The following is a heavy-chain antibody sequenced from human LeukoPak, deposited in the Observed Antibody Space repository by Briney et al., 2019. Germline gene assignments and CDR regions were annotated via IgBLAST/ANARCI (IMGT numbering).Heavy chain of an antibody. CDR1: GITLSNYG. CDR2: VSDSGGRT. CDR3: AKRGVIIRVFLVGYHKEAYYFDS. Sequence: GGSLRLSCAVSGITLSNYGMSWVRQAPGKGLEWVAGVSDSGGRTSYAGSVKGRFTISRDNPKNTLYLQMNSLRAEDTAVYFCAKRGVIIRVFLVGYHKEAYYFDSWGQGALVTVSS. J-gene: IGHJ4*02. V-gene: IGHV3-23*01. D-gene: IGHD3-10*01.